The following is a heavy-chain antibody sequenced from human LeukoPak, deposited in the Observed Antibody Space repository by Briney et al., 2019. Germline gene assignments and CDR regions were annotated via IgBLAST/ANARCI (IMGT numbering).Heavy chain of an antibody. CDR1: GFTFSSYA. V-gene: IGHV3-23*01. CDR2: ISGSGGST. Sequence: GGSLRLSCAASGFTFSSYAMSWVRQAPGKGLEWVSAISGSGGSTYYADSVKGRLTISRDNSKNTLYLQMNSLRVEDTAVYYCAKDAHSGSYYDYWGQGILVTVSS. D-gene: IGHD1-26*01. CDR3: AKDAHSGSYYDY. J-gene: IGHJ4*01.